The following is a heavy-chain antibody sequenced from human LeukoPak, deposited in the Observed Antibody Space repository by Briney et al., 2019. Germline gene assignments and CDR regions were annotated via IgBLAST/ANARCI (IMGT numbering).Heavy chain of an antibody. CDR2: LSDSGYST. V-gene: IGHV3-23*01. J-gene: IGHJ3*02. Sequence: GGSLRLSCAASGFTFSTSAMSWVRQAPGKGLEWVSGLSDSGYSTYYADSVKGRFTISRDNFKNTLYLQMNSLRAEDTAVYYCAKNTRWTRDAFDIWGQGTMVTVSS. CDR1: GFTFSTSA. D-gene: IGHD4-23*01. CDR3: AKNTRWTRDAFDI.